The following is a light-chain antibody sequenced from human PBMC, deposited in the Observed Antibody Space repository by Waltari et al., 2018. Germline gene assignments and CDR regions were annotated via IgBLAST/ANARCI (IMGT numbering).Light chain of an antibody. CDR3: QQSYSTLLT. J-gene: IGKJ4*01. Sequence: DIQMTQSPSSLPASVGDRVTITCRASRSIGRYLNWYQQKPGKAPKSLIYSASSIRSGVPSRFSGSGSGTDFTLTISSLQPEDFGTYYCQQSYSTLLTFGGGTKVEIK. V-gene: IGKV1-39*01. CDR2: SAS. CDR1: RSIGRY.